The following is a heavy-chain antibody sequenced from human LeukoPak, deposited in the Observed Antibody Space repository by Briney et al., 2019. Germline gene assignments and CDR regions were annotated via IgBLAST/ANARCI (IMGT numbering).Heavy chain of an antibody. CDR1: GFTFSSYG. J-gene: IGHJ4*02. CDR2: ISGSGGST. Sequence: GGSLRLSCAASGFTFSSYGMSRVRQAPGKGLEWVSAISGSGGSTYYADSVKGRFTISRDNSKNTLYLQMNSLRAEDTAVYYCAKEVSSSWYYFDYWGQGTLVTVSS. CDR3: AKEVSSSWYYFDY. D-gene: IGHD6-13*01. V-gene: IGHV3-23*01.